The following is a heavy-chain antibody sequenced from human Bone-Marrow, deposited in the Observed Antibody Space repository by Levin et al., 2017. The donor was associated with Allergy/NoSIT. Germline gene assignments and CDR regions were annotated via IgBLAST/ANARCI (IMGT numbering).Heavy chain of an antibody. CDR3: ARGYSYGED. CDR1: GFTFRSSS. V-gene: IGHV3-48*01. J-gene: IGHJ4*02. D-gene: IGHD5-18*01. CDR2: ISSSSSTI. Sequence: LSLPCAASGFTFRSSSMNWVRQAPGKGLEWVSYISSSSSTIYYADSVKGRFTISRDNAKNSLYLQMNSLRAEDTAVYYCARGYSYGEDWGQGTLVTVSS.